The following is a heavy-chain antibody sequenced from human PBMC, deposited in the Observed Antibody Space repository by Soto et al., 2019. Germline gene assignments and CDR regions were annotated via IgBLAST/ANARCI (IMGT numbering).Heavy chain of an antibody. Sequence: PSETLSLTCSVSGGSISNYFWTWIRQPPGKGLEWIGHISDIGKTNYNPSLQSRATFSLDTSKNELSLELSSVTAADTAVYYCAIDGLRAYCGRDCFSSYFDYWGQGILVTVSS. J-gene: IGHJ4*02. CDR3: AIDGLRAYCGRDCFSSYFDY. CDR1: GGSISNYF. CDR2: ISDIGKT. V-gene: IGHV4-59*01. D-gene: IGHD2-21*02.